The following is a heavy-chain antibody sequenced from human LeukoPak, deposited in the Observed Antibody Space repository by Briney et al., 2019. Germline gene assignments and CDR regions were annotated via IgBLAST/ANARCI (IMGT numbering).Heavy chain of an antibody. CDR3: ARLVTINTVTTARYWYFDL. Sequence: PSETLSLTCTVSSGSISSSSYYWGWIRQPPGKGLEWIGSSYYSGSTYYNPSLKSRVTISVDTSKNQLSLKLSSVTAAGTAVYFCARLVTINTVTTARYWYFDLWGRGTLVTVSS. J-gene: IGHJ2*01. CDR2: SYYSGST. CDR1: SGSISSSSYY. D-gene: IGHD4-17*01. V-gene: IGHV4-39*01.